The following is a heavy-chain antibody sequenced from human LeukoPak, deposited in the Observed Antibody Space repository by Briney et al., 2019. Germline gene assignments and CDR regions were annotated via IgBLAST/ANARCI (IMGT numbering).Heavy chain of an antibody. Sequence: PGGSLRLSCAASGFTFDDYAMHWVRQAPGKGLEWVSGISWNSGSIGYADSVKGRFTISRDNAKNSLYLQMNSLRAEDVALYYCAKDGYSSGLGEFDYWGQGTLVTVSS. CDR2: ISWNSGSI. CDR3: AKDGYSSGLGEFDY. V-gene: IGHV3-9*03. J-gene: IGHJ4*02. CDR1: GFTFDDYA. D-gene: IGHD6-19*01.